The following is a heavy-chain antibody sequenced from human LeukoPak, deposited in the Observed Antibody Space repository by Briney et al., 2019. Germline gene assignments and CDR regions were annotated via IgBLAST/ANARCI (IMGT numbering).Heavy chain of an antibody. D-gene: IGHD2/OR15-2a*01. J-gene: IGHJ5*01. CDR1: GFTFDDYA. V-gene: IGHV3-9*01. CDR2: ISWNSGSI. CDR3: AKGGVRLSNWFDS. Sequence: HPGGSLRLSCAASGFTFDDYAMHWVRHAPGKGLEWVSGISWNSGSIGYADSGKGRFTISRDNAKNSLYLQMNSLSAEDTAIYYCAKGGVRLSNWFDSWGEGTLVTVSS.